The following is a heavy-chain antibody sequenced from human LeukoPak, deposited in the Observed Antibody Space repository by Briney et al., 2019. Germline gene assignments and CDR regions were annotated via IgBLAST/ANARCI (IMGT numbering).Heavy chain of an antibody. CDR1: GGSISSSSYC. CDR2: IYHSGST. D-gene: IGHD5-24*01. J-gene: IGHJ4*02. CDR3: ARGMATPLHYFDY. Sequence: PSETLSLTCTVSGGSISSSSYCWGWIRHPPRKGLECIGSIYHSGSTYYKPSLKSRVTISLDTSKNHFSLRLSAVTAADTAVYYCARGMATPLHYFDYWGQGTMVTVSS. V-gene: IGHV4-39*02.